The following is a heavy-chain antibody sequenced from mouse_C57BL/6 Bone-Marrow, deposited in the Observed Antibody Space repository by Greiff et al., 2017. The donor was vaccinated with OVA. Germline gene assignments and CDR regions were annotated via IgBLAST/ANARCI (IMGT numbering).Heavy chain of an antibody. J-gene: IGHJ1*03. V-gene: IGHV1-81*01. CDR1: GYTFTSYG. CDR3: ARSGYFDV. CDR2: IYPRSCNT. Sequence: QVQLQQSGAELARPGASVKLSCKASGYTFTSYGISWVKQRTGQGLEWIGEIYPRSCNTYYNEKFKGKATLTADKSSSTAYMELRSLTSEDSAVYFCARSGYFDVWGTGTTVTVSS.